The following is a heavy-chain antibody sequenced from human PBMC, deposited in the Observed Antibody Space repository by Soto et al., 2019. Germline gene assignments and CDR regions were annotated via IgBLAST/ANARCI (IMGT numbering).Heavy chain of an antibody. CDR1: GFTFSSYS. D-gene: IGHD2-15*01. CDR3: ARGYCRGGSCYSGDAFDI. J-gene: IGHJ3*02. Sequence: GGSLILSCAASGFTFSSYSMNWVRQAPGKGLEWVSYISSSSSTIYYADSVRGRFTISRDNAKNSLYLQMNSLRDEDTAVYYCARGYCRGGSCYSGDAFDIWGQGTMVTVSS. V-gene: IGHV3-48*02. CDR2: ISSSSSTI.